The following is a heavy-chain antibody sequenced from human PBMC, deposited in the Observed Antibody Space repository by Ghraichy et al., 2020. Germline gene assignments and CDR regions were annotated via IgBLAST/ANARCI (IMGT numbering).Heavy chain of an antibody. Sequence: GGSLRLSCAASGFTFRSYATGWVRQAPGKGLEWVSTMSGSGDNAFYADSVNGRFTISRDNPKNTLYLQMNSLSAEDTAVYYCAKHFGSSGYQHAFDIWGQGTMVSVSS. V-gene: IGHV3-23*01. CDR2: MSGSGDNA. J-gene: IGHJ3*02. CDR3: AKHFGSSGYQHAFDI. D-gene: IGHD3-22*01. CDR1: GFTFRSYA.